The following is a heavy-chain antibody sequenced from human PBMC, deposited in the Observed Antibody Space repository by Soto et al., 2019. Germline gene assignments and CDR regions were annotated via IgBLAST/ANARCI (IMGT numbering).Heavy chain of an antibody. CDR2: INAANGDT. CDR1: GYRLASCG. CDR3: VRRHVSATGIDWFDP. D-gene: IGHD6-13*01. J-gene: IGHJ5*02. V-gene: IGHV1-3*01. Sequence: TSVEVTCKASGYRLASCGMHWVRQAQGQRLEWMGWINAANGDTKYSPKFQGRVTITRDTSASTAYMELSSLRSEDTAVYYCVRRHVSATGIDWFDPWGQGTLVNVSS.